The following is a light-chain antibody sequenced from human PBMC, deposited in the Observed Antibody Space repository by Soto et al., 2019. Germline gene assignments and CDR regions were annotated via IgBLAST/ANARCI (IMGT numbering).Light chain of an antibody. CDR2: GAS. Sequence: EIVWTQSPGTLSLSPGERATLSCRASQSVSSSYLAWYQQKPGQAPRLLIYGASSRATGIPDRFSRSGSGTDFTLTISRLEPEDFAVYYCQQYGSSLITFGQGTRLELK. CDR1: QSVSSSY. CDR3: QQYGSSLIT. V-gene: IGKV3-20*01. J-gene: IGKJ5*01.